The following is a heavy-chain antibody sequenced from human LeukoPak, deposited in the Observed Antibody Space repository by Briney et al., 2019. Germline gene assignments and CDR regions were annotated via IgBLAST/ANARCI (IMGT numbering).Heavy chain of an antibody. Sequence: KPGGSLRLSCAASGFTFSDYYMSWIRQAPGKGLEWISYISSSSSYTNYVDSVKGRFTISRDNAKNSLYLQMNSLRAEDTAVYYCVRAVSVSSYYFDCWGQGTLLTVSS. CDR1: GFTFSDYY. J-gene: IGHJ4*02. CDR3: VRAVSVSSYYFDC. D-gene: IGHD5/OR15-5a*01. CDR2: ISSSSSYT. V-gene: IGHV3-11*05.